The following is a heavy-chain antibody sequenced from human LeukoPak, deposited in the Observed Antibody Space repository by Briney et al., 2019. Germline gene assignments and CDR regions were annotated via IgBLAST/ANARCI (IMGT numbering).Heavy chain of an antibody. D-gene: IGHD3-10*01. CDR1: GFTFSSYG. CDR3: AKGDYYGSGSYYSVFDY. CDR2: IRYDGSNK. Sequence: GGSLRLSCAASGFTFSSYGMHWVRQAPGKGLEWVAFIRYDGSNKYYADSVKGRFTISRDNSKNTLYLQMNSLRAEDTAVYYCAKGDYYGSGSYYSVFDYWGQGTLVTVSS. V-gene: IGHV3-30*02. J-gene: IGHJ4*02.